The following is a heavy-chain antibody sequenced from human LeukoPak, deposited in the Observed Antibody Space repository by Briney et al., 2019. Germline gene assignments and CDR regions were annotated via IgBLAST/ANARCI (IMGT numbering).Heavy chain of an antibody. D-gene: IGHD5-12*01. CDR2: ISDSGGST. V-gene: IGHV3-23*01. CDR1: GFTFSSFA. J-gene: IGHJ4*02. Sequence: GGSLLLSCAASGFTFSSFAMYWARQAPGKGLEWVSCISDSGGSTYYADSVKGRFTISRDNSKNTLYLQLNSLRAEDTAVYFCATKRWLREDFFDYWGQGTLVTVSS. CDR3: ATKRWLREDFFDY.